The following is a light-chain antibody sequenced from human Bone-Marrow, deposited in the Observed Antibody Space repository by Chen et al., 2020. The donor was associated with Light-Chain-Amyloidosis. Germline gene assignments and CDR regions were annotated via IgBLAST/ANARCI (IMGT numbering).Light chain of an antibody. CDR3: CSHAGSSIPYV. V-gene: IGLV2-23*01. J-gene: IGLJ1*01. CDR2: EGN. CDR1: SSDVGGYDL. Sequence: QSALTQPASVSGALGQSITISCPGSSSDVGGYDLVSWYQQHPGKAPKLILFEGNKRPSGVSNRFSGSKSGNTASLTISGLWAEDEADYYCCSHAGSSIPYVCGTGTKVTVL.